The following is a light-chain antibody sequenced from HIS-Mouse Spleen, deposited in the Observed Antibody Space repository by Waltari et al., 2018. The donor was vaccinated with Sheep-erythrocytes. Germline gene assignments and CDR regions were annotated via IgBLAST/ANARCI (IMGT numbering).Light chain of an antibody. V-gene: IGLV3-25*03. Sequence: SYELTQPPSVSVSPGKTARITCSGDALPKQYAYWYPQKPGQAPVLVIYKDSERPSGIPERFSGSSSGTTVTLTISGVQAEDESDYYCQSADSSGTYPVFGGGTKLTVL. CDR2: KDS. CDR1: ALPKQY. J-gene: IGLJ2*01. CDR3: QSADSSGTYPV.